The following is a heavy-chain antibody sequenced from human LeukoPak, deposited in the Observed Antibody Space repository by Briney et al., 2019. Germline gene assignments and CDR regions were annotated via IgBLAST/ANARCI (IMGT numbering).Heavy chain of an antibody. V-gene: IGHV1-8*01. Sequence: ASVKVSCKASEYTFTNYDINWVRQAPGQGLEWMGWMNPNSGNTGYAQKFQGRVTMTRNTSISTAYMELSSLRSEDTAVYYCATSQLWPNFDYWGQGTLVTVSP. CDR3: ATSQLWPNFDY. J-gene: IGHJ4*02. CDR1: EYTFTNYD. D-gene: IGHD5-18*01. CDR2: MNPNSGNT.